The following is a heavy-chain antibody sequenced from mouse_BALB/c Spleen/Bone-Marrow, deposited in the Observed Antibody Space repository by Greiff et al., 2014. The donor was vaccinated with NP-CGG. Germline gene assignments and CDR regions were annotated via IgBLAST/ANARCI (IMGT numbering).Heavy chain of an antibody. CDR2: IRNKPNGYTT. D-gene: IGHD1-1*01. J-gene: IGHJ2*01. V-gene: IGHV7-3*02. Sequence: LKESGGGLVQPGGSLRLSCATSGFTFTDNYMSWVRQPPGKALEWLGFIRNKPNGYTTEYSASVKGRFTISRDNSQCILYLQMNTLRVEDSATYYCTRDMGLLRFDYWGQGTTLTVSS. CDR1: GFTFTDNY. CDR3: TRDMGLLRFDY.